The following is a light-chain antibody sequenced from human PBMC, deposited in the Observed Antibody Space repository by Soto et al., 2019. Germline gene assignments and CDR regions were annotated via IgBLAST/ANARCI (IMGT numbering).Light chain of an antibody. CDR2: GAS. CDR3: QQSYSTPTWT. V-gene: IGKV1-39*01. J-gene: IGKJ1*01. CDR1: QTISSW. Sequence: DIQMTQAPSTLSGPVGDRDTNTCRASQTISSWLAWYQQKPGKAPKSLIYGASSLQSGVPSRFSGSGSGTDFTLTISSLQPEDFATYYCQQSYSTPTWTFGQGTKVDIK.